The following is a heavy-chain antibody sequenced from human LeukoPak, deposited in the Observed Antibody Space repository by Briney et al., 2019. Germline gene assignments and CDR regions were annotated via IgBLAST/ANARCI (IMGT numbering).Heavy chain of an antibody. CDR3: ARRAGAYSHPYDY. V-gene: IGHV3-53*01. D-gene: IGHD4/OR15-4a*01. Sequence: GGSPRLSCAASGFTFDDYAMHWVRQAPGKGLEWVSFIYSDNTHYSDSVKGRFTISRDNSKNTLYLQMNSLRAEDTAVYYCARRAGAYSHPYDYWGQGTLVTVSS. J-gene: IGHJ4*02. CDR2: IYSDNT. CDR1: GFTFDDYA.